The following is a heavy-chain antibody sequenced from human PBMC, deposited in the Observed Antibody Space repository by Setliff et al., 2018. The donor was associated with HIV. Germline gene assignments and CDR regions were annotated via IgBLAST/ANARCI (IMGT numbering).Heavy chain of an antibody. CDR1: GFTFINHV. D-gene: IGHD7-27*01. CDR2: MSGSSDT. V-gene: IGHV3-23*01. Sequence: GSLRLSCEASGFTFINHVMCWVRQAPGKGLEWVSAMSGSSDTFYADSVKGRFTISRDNSKNTLFLQMNSLRAEDTAVYYCARRGPNWGFFDFWGQGALVTVSS. J-gene: IGHJ4*02. CDR3: ARRGPNWGFFDF.